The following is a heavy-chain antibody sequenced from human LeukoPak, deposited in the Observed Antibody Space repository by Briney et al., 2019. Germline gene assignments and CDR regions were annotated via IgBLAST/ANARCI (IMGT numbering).Heavy chain of an antibody. CDR1: GFTFSSYS. CDR2: ISSSSSYI. D-gene: IGHD6-13*01. CDR3: AKDMTFGSSWLFDY. Sequence: GGSLRLSCAASGFTFSSYSMNWVRQAPGKGLEWVSSISSSSSYIYYADSVKGRFTISRDNAKNSLYLQMNSLRAEDTAVYYCAKDMTFGSSWLFDYWGQGTLVTVSS. V-gene: IGHV3-21*01. J-gene: IGHJ4*02.